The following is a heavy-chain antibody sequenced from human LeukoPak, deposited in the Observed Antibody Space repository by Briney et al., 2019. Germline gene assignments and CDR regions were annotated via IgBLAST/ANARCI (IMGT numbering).Heavy chain of an antibody. Sequence: PSETLSLTCAVYVGSFSGYYRNWLRQTPGKGLEWIGEINHSGNSNYNPSLKSRVTISVDTSKNQFSLKLSSMTAADTAVYYCARRPPEDGYGLDYWGRGTLVTVSS. CDR2: INHSGNS. D-gene: IGHD5-24*01. V-gene: IGHV4-34*01. J-gene: IGHJ4*02. CDR3: ARRPPEDGYGLDY. CDR1: VGSFSGYY.